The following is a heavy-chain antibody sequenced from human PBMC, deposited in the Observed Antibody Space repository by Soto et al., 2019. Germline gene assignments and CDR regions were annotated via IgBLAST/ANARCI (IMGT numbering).Heavy chain of an antibody. CDR1: GGSISSYY. J-gene: IGHJ4*02. D-gene: IGHD2-2*01. V-gene: IGHV4-4*07. CDR2: IYTSGST. Sequence: KPSETLSLTCTVSGGSISSYYWSWIRQPAGKGLEWIGRIYTSGSTNYNPSLKSRVTMSVDTSKNQFSLKLSSVTAADMAVYYCARACSSNSCYDVFDYWGQGTLVTVSS. CDR3: ARACSSNSCYDVFDY.